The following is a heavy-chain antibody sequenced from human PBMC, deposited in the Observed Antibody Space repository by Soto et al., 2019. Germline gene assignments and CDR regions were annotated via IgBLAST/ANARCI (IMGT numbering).Heavy chain of an antibody. CDR2: INHSGST. D-gene: IGHD2-2*02. V-gene: IGHV4-34*01. J-gene: IGHJ4*02. Sequence: PSETLSLTCAVYGGSFSGYYWSWIRQPPGKGLEWIGEINHSGSTNYNPSLKSRVTISVDTSKNQFSLKLSSVTAADTAVYYCARSPGQSCSSTSCYSPSGIERITGTTRRYYFDYWGQGTLVTVSS. CDR3: ARSPGQSCSSTSCYSPSGIERITGTTRRYYFDY. CDR1: GGSFSGYY.